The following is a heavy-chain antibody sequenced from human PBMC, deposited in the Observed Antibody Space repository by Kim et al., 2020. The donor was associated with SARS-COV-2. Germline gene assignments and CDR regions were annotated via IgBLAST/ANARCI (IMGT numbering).Heavy chain of an antibody. V-gene: IGHV1-3*01. J-gene: IGHJ4*02. Sequence: SEKFQGRVTITRDASASTAYMGLSSLRSEDTALYYCARGPLAVAGGFDYWGQGTLVTVSS. CDR3: ARGPLAVAGGFDY. D-gene: IGHD6-19*01.